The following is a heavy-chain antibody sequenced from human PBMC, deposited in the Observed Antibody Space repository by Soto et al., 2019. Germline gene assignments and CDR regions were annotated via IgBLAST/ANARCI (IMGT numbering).Heavy chain of an antibody. D-gene: IGHD3-3*01. CDR3: ARDPFGVVSNAFDI. Sequence: GGSLRLSCAASGFTFSSYAMHWVRQAPGKGLEWVAVISYDGSNKYYADSVKGRFTISRDNSKNTLYLQMNSLRAEDTAVYYCARDPFGVVSNAFDIWGQGTMVTVS. V-gene: IGHV3-30-3*01. J-gene: IGHJ3*02. CDR1: GFTFSSYA. CDR2: ISYDGSNK.